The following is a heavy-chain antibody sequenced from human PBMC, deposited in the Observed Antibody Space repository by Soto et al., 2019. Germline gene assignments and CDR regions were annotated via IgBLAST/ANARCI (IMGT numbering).Heavy chain of an antibody. CDR3: ANHPRIAAARRPYAFDI. J-gene: IGHJ3*02. CDR2: IIPIFGTA. V-gene: IGHV1-69*01. CDR1: GGTFSSYA. Sequence: QVQLVQSGAEVKKPGSSVKVSCKASGGTFSSYAISWVRQAPGQGLEWMGGIIPIFGTANYAQKFQGRVTITADESTSTAYMELSSLRSEDTAVYYCANHPRIAAARRPYAFDIWGQGTRVTVSS. D-gene: IGHD6-13*01.